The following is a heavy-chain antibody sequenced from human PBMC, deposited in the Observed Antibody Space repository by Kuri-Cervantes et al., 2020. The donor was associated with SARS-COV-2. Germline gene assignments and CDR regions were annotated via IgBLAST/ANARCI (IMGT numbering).Heavy chain of an antibody. CDR3: ATLSSGGIDY. Sequence: SETLSLTCAVYGGSFSGYYWSWIRQPPGKGLEWIGEINHSGSTNYNPSLKSRVTVSVDTSKNQFSLKLNSVTAADTAVYYCATLSSGGIDYWGQGTLVTVSS. V-gene: IGHV4-34*01. CDR2: INHSGST. J-gene: IGHJ4*02. D-gene: IGHD3-10*01. CDR1: GGSFSGYY.